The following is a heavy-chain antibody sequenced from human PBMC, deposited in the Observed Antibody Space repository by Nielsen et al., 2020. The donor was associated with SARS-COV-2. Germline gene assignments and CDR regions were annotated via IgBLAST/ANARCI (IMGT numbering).Heavy chain of an antibody. CDR1: GFTFSDSY. V-gene: IGHV3-11*03. J-gene: IGHJ4*02. D-gene: IGHD6-19*01. CDR2: ISSSSYT. Sequence: GESLKISCAASGFTFSDSYMSWIRQAPGKGLEWVSYISSSSYTNYADSVKGRFTISRDNSKNTLYLQMNSLRAEDTAVYYCAKRSGYTSGWYGDYWGQGTLVTVSS. CDR3: AKRSGYTSGWYGDY.